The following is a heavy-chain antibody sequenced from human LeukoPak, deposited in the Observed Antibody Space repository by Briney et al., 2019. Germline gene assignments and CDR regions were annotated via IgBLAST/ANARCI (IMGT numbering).Heavy chain of an antibody. CDR2: MNPNSGNT. D-gene: IGHD4-17*01. Sequence: ASVKVSCKASGYTFTSSDINWVRQAPGQGLEWMGWMNPNSGNTGYAQKFQGRVTLTRDTSISTAYMELTSLRSEDTAVYYCARTLSRLNHYGDSAADSWGQGTLVTVSS. CDR1: GYTFTSSD. J-gene: IGHJ4*02. CDR3: ARTLSRLNHYGDSAADS. V-gene: IGHV1-8*01.